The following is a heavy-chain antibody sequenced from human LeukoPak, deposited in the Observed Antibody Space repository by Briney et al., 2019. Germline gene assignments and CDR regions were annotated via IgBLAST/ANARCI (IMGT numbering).Heavy chain of an antibody. Sequence: SETLSLTCTVTGDSVTRKTYYWGWIRQPPGKGLEWIGSIYHSGATTYNPSLRSRVTLSVDTSKNQFSLHLSSVTAADTAVYYCARDGMVVRRMPFDFWGQGTLITVSS. V-gene: IGHV4-39*07. D-gene: IGHD2-8*01. J-gene: IGHJ4*02. CDR1: GDSVTRKTYY. CDR2: IYHSGAT. CDR3: ARDGMVVRRMPFDF.